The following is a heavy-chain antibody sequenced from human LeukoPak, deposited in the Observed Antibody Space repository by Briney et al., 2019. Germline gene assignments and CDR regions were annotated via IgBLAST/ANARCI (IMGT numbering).Heavy chain of an antibody. CDR1: GFTFSSYG. J-gene: IGHJ4*02. CDR3: ARDRNWSFDY. CDR2: ISYDGSNK. D-gene: IGHD1-1*01. Sequence: GGSLRLSCAASGFTFSSYGMHWVRQAPGKGLEWVAVISYDGSNKYYADSVKGRFTISRDSDKNSLYLLMNNLRAEDTAVYYCARDRNWSFDYWGQGTLVTVSS. V-gene: IGHV3-30*03.